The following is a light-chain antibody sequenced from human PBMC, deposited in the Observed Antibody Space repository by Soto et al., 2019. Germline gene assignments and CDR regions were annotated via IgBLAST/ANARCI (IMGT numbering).Light chain of an antibody. CDR1: QSVSSN. Sequence: EIVMTQSPATLSVPPGERATLSCRASQSVSSNLAWYQQKPGQAPRLLIYGASIRATGIPARFSGSGSGTEFTLTISSLQSEDFAVYYCQQYNNWPGTFGPGTKVDIK. J-gene: IGKJ3*01. CDR3: QQYNNWPGT. V-gene: IGKV3D-15*01. CDR2: GAS.